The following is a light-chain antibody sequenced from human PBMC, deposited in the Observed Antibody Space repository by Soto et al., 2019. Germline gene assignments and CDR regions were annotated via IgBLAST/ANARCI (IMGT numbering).Light chain of an antibody. Sequence: EIVLTQSPVTLSLSPGERATLSCRAGQSVSSSYLAWYQQKPGQAPRLLIYGASSRATGIPDRFSGSGSGTDFTLTISRLEPEDFAVYYCQQYSSSPTFGQGTRLEIK. CDR2: GAS. CDR1: QSVSSSY. J-gene: IGKJ5*01. CDR3: QQYSSSPT. V-gene: IGKV3-20*01.